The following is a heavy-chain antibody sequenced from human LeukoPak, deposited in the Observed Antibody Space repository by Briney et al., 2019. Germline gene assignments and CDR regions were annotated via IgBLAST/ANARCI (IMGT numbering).Heavy chain of an antibody. Sequence: SETLSLTCTVSGGSISSYYWSWIRQPPGKGLEWIGYIHSNGSNNYSPSLKSRVTVSVDTSKNQFSLKLTSLTAADTAVYFCAKGVTTFDSWGQGTLVTVSS. CDR2: IHSNGSN. V-gene: IGHV4-59*01. CDR1: GGSISSYY. CDR3: AKGVTTFDS. J-gene: IGHJ4*02. D-gene: IGHD4-17*01.